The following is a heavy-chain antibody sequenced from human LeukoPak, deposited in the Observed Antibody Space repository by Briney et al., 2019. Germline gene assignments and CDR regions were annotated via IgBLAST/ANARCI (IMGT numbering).Heavy chain of an antibody. CDR2: ISYDGSNK. V-gene: IGHV3-30*18. Sequence: GGSLRLSCAASGFTFSSYGMHWVRQAPGKGLEWVAVISYDGSNKYYADSVKGRFTISRDNSKNTLYLQMNSLRAEDTAVYYCAKKNLESGNWFDPWGQGTLVTVSS. J-gene: IGHJ5*02. CDR3: AKKNLESGNWFDP. D-gene: IGHD3-10*01. CDR1: GFTFSSYG.